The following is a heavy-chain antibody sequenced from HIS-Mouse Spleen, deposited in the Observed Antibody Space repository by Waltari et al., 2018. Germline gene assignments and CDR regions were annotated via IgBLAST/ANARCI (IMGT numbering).Heavy chain of an antibody. CDR1: GYTFTGYY. Sequence: QVQLVQSGAEVKKPGASVKVSCKASGYTFTGYYMHWVRQAPGKGLGWMRWIKPNSGGRNYAQKFQGKVNMTRDTSISTAYMELSRLGSDDTAVYYCARLYIAAAGYFDYWGQGTLVTVSS. D-gene: IGHD6-13*01. CDR3: ARLYIAAAGYFDY. J-gene: IGHJ4*02. V-gene: IGHV1-2*02. CDR2: IKPNSGGR.